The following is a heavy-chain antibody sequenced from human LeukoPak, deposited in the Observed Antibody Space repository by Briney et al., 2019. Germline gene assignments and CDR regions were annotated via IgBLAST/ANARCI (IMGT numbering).Heavy chain of an antibody. Sequence: PGGSLGLSCAASGFTFSSYAMTWVRQAPGKGLGWVSGISGSGGNTYYPDSVRGRFTISRDNSKNTLSLQMNSLRAEDTAVYYCAKEHYGSGMTTFDYWGQGTLVTVSS. V-gene: IGHV3-23*01. CDR2: ISGSGGNT. CDR3: AKEHYGSGMTTFDY. D-gene: IGHD3-10*01. CDR1: GFTFSSYA. J-gene: IGHJ4*02.